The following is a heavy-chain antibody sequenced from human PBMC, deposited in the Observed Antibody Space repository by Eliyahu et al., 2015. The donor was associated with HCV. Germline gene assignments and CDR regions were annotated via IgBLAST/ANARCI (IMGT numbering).Heavy chain of an antibody. Sequence: QVQLHLSSPGLVKPSEXLSLTCXFXGGSIRDXYWSXIRQPPGKGLEWIGYIYYSGTTDYXPSLTGRVTMSIDMSRNQFSLRLTSVTAADTAIYYCAGTAISAPEDYWGQGTLVTVSS. J-gene: IGHJ4*02. CDR2: IYYSGTT. V-gene: IGHV4-59*01. CDR1: GGSIRDXY. D-gene: IGHD6-13*01. CDR3: AGTAISAPEDY.